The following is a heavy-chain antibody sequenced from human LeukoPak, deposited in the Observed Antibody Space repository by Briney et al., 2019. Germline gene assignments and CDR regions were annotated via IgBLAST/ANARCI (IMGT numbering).Heavy chain of an antibody. V-gene: IGHV4-39*01. CDR2: IYYSGST. J-gene: IGHJ4*02. Sequence: SETLSLTCTVSGGSISSSSYYWGWILQPPGKGLEWIGSIYYSGSTYYNPSLKSRVTISVDTSKNQFSLKLSSVTAADTAVYYCARHLRAALRPTGYFDYWGQGTLVTVSS. CDR1: GGSISSSSYY. D-gene: IGHD6-25*01. CDR3: ARHLRAALRPTGYFDY.